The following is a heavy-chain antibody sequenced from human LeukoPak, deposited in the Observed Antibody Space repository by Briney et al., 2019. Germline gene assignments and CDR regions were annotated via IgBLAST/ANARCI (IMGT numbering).Heavy chain of an antibody. CDR1: GGSITSTTDS. CDR3: ARGDTAMGVADAFDI. CDR2: IYSSGQS. V-gene: IGHV4-39*07. Sequence: PSETLSLTCAVSGGSITSTTDSWAWIRQSPGKGLEWIGSIYSSGQSYYKVSLRSRVTMSVDTSKDLFSLKLSSVTAADTAVYYCARGDTAMGVADAFDIWGQGTMVTVSS. D-gene: IGHD5-18*01. J-gene: IGHJ3*02.